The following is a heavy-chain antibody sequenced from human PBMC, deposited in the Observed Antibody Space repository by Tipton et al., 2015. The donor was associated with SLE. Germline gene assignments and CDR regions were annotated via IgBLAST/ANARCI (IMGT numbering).Heavy chain of an antibody. J-gene: IGHJ4*02. Sequence: TLSLTCTVSGGPTSANFWSWIRQPPGKGLEWIGSVYYSGNPYYNPSLKSRVTISIDTSKNQFSLQLTSVTAADTAVYYCARHVIPDISWTTIDYWGQGTLVNVSS. CDR3: ARHVIPDISWTTIDY. D-gene: IGHD6-13*01. CDR1: GGPTSANF. CDR2: VYYSGNP. V-gene: IGHV4-59*08.